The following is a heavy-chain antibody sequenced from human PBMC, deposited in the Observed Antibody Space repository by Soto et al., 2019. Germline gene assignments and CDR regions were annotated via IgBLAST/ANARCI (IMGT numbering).Heavy chain of an antibody. CDR3: ARAPSQISTPGIAAAKPSYYYYYMDV. Sequence: GGSLRLSCAASGFTVSSNYMSWVRQAPGKGLEWVSVIYSGGSTYYADSVKGRFTISRDNSKNTLYLQMNSLRAEDTAVYYCARAPSQISTPGIAAAKPSYYYYYMDVWGKGTTVTVSS. J-gene: IGHJ6*03. CDR1: GFTVSSNY. V-gene: IGHV3-66*01. CDR2: IYSGGST. D-gene: IGHD6-13*01.